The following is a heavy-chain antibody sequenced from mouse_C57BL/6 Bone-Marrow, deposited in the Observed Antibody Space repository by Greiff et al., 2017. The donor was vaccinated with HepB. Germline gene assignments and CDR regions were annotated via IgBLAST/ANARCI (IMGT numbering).Heavy chain of an antibody. J-gene: IGHJ4*01. V-gene: IGHV1-54*01. CDR2: INPGSGGT. Sequence: QVQLKQSGAELVRPGTSVKVSCKASGYAFTNYLIEWVKQRPGQGLEWIGVINPGSGGTNYNEKFKGKATLTADKSSSTAYMQLSSLTSEDSAVYFCARSNNAMDYWGQGTSVTVSS. CDR3: ARSNNAMDY. CDR1: GYAFTNYL.